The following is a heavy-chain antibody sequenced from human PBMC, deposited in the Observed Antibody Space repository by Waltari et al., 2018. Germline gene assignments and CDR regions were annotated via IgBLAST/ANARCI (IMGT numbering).Heavy chain of an antibody. CDR3: ARGPAYCGGDCYHDY. V-gene: IGHV1-8*02. J-gene: IGHJ4*02. CDR1: GGTFSSYA. Sequence: QVQLVQSGAEVKKPGSSVKVSCKASGGTFSSYAISWVRQATGQGLEWMGWRNPNSGNTGYAQKFQGRVTMTRNTSISTAYMELSSLRSEDTAVYYCARGPAYCGGDCYHDYWGQGTLVTVSS. CDR2: RNPNSGNT. D-gene: IGHD2-21*02.